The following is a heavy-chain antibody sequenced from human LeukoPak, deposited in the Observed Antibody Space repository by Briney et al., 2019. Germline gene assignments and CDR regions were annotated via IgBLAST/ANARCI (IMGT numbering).Heavy chain of an antibody. CDR3: VKDGQGGWQQLVAFDI. CDR2: ISNKGGNI. Sequence: PGGSLRLSCSASGFTFSTYSMHWVRQAPGKGLEYVSAISNKGGNIYYTDSVKGRFTISRDNSKNTLYLQMSSLRAENRGVYYCVKDGQGGWQQLVAFDIWGQGTTVTVSS. J-gene: IGHJ3*02. D-gene: IGHD5-24*01. CDR1: GFTFSTYS. V-gene: IGHV3-64D*09.